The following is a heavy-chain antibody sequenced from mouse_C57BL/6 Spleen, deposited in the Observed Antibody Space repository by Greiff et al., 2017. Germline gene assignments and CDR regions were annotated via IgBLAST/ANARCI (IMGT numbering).Heavy chain of an antibody. J-gene: IGHJ3*01. V-gene: IGHV1-42*01. CDR1: GYSFTGYY. CDR3: ARSVGVYDYDGFAY. Sequence: EVQLQQSGPELVKPGASVKISCKASGYSFTGYYMNWVKQSPEKSLAWIGEINPSTGGTTYNQKFKAKAPLTVDKSSSTAYMQLKSLTAEDSTVYDCARSVGVYDYDGFAYWGQGTLVTVSA. CDR2: INPSTGGT. D-gene: IGHD2-4*01.